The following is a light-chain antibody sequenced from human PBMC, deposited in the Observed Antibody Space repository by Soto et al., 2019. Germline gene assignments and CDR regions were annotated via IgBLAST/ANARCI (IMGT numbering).Light chain of an antibody. CDR1: QSVNSNY. J-gene: IGKJ1*01. CDR2: GAS. Sequence: EVVLTQSPGTLSLSPGERATLSCRASQSVNSNYLAWYQQKPGQAPRLLIYGASSRTTGVPDRFSGGGSGTDFTLTISRLEPEDFAVYYCQQYGSSPRTFGQGTKVDIK. V-gene: IGKV3-20*01. CDR3: QQYGSSPRT.